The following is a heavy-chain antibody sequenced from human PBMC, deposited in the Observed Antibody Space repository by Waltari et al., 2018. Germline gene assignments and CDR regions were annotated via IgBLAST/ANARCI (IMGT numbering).Heavy chain of an antibody. J-gene: IGHJ6*02. CDR3: ARCPPLGTGYYYGMDV. CDR1: GGSISSSSYY. Sequence: QLQLQESGPGLVKPSETLSLTCTVSGGSISSSSYYWGWIRQPPGKGLEWIGSIYYSVSTDYNPSLKSRVTISVDTSNNQFSLKLSSVTAADTAVYYCARCPPLGTGYYYGMDVWGQGTTVTVSS. CDR2: IYYSVST. V-gene: IGHV4-39*07. D-gene: IGHD1-1*01.